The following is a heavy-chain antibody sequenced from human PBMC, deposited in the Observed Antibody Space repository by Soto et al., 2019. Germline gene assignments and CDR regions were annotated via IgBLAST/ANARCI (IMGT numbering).Heavy chain of an antibody. V-gene: IGHV3-30-3*01. J-gene: IGHJ4*02. CDR2: ISYDGSNK. CDR3: SNLEPISFAY. D-gene: IGHD1-1*01. CDR1: GFTFSSYA. Sequence: QVQLVESGGGVVQPGRSLRLSCAASGFTFSSYAMHWVRQAPGKGLEWVAVISYDGSNKYYADSVKGRFTISRDNSKNTLYLQMNSLIAEDTAMDYCSNLEPISFAYWGQGTLVTVSS.